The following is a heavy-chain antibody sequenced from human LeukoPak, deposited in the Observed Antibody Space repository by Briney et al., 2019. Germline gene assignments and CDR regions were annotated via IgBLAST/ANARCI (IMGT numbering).Heavy chain of an antibody. D-gene: IGHD3-3*01. V-gene: IGHV3-9*01. CDR1: GFTFDDYV. Sequence: PGGSLRLSCAASGFTFDDYVMHWVRQAPGKGLEWVSGISWNSGSIGYADSVKGRFTISRDNAKNSLYLQMNSLRAEDTALYYCAKDSYYDFWSGYFTFDYWGQGTLVTVSS. CDR2: ISWNSGSI. J-gene: IGHJ4*02. CDR3: AKDSYYDFWSGYFTFDY.